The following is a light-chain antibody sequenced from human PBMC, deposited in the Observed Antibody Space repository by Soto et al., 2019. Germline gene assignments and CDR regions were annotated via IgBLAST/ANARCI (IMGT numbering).Light chain of an antibody. CDR2: GAS. Sequence: EIVMTQSPATLSVSPGERATLSCRASQIVATNLAWYQQKPGQPPRLLIYGASTRATGIPARFSGSGSGTEFTLTISSLQSVDFAVYSCQQYNNWPWTFGQGTKVDIK. V-gene: IGKV3-15*01. CDR1: QIVATN. CDR3: QQYNNWPWT. J-gene: IGKJ1*01.